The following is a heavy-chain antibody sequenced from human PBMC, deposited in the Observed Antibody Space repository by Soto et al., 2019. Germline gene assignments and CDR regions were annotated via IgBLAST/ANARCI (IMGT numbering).Heavy chain of an antibody. V-gene: IGHV5-51*01. CDR1: GYSFTSYW. CDR2: IYPGDSDT. CDR3: ATWPGITMVRGDRNWFDP. Sequence: GESLKISCKGSGYSFTSYWIGWVRQMPGKGLEWMGIIYPGDSDTRYSPSFQGQVTISADKSISTAYLQWSSLKASDTAMYYCATWPGITMVRGDRNWFDPWGQGTLVTVSS. D-gene: IGHD3-10*01. J-gene: IGHJ5*02.